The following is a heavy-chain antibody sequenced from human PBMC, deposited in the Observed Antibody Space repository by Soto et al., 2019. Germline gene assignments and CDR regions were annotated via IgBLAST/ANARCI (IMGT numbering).Heavy chain of an antibody. Sequence: ASVKVSCKASGYTFSSYGISWVRRAPGQGLEWMGWISAHSGNTNYAQKLQGRVTMTTDTSTSTAYMELRSLRSDDTAVYYCARDYYDSSGFGSDAFDIWGQGTMVTVSS. CDR3: ARDYYDSSGFGSDAFDI. CDR2: ISAHSGNT. CDR1: GYTFSSYG. V-gene: IGHV1-18*01. J-gene: IGHJ3*02. D-gene: IGHD3-22*01.